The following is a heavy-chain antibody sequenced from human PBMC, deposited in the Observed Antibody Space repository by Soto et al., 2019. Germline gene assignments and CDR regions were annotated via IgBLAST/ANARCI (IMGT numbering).Heavy chain of an antibody. CDR1: GYTFTSYG. D-gene: IGHD4-17*01. J-gene: IGHJ3*01. CDR3: ATEPRYGDCEVV. CDR2: ISAYNGNT. Sequence: ASVKVSCKASGYTFTSYGISWVRQAPGQGLEWMGWISAYNGNTNYAQKLQGRVTMTTDTSTSTAYMELRSLRSDDTAVYYCATEPRYGDCEVVWGQGTMVTVSS. V-gene: IGHV1-18*01.